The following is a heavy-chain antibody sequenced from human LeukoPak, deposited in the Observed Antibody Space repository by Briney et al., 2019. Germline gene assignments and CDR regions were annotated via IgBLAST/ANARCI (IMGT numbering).Heavy chain of an antibody. CDR1: GGSFSGYY. CDR2: IYYSGTT. Sequence: SETLCLTCAVYGGSFSGYYWSRIRQPPGKGLEWIGYIYYSGTTNYNPSLKSRVTISVDTSKNQFSLKLSSVTAADTAVYYCARGVYIAAAQYGYWGQGTLVSVSS. V-gene: IGHV4-59*01. CDR3: ARGVYIAAAQYGY. J-gene: IGHJ4*02. D-gene: IGHD6-13*01.